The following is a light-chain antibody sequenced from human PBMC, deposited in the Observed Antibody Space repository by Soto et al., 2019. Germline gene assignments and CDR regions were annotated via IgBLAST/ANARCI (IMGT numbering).Light chain of an antibody. CDR1: QSVRSNY. Sequence: EIVLTQSPGTLSVSLGERGTLSCKASQSVRSNYLAWYQQKGGQAPRLLIYGVSNRATGVPDRFSGNGSGTAFTLLVSRVEPKDFAVYWCQQYSNSPFTFGQGTSLEI. V-gene: IGKV3-20*01. J-gene: IGKJ2*01. CDR2: GVS. CDR3: QQYSNSPFT.